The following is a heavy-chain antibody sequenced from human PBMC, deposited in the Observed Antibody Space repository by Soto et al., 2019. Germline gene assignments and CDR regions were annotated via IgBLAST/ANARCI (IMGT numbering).Heavy chain of an antibody. CDR3: ARESVGWFDP. V-gene: IGHV1-8*01. J-gene: IGHJ5*02. CDR1: GYAFTSYD. CDR2: MNPNSGNT. Sequence: QVQLVQSGAEVKRPGASVNVSCKASGYAFTSYDINWVRQASGQGLEWMGWMNPNSGNTGYAQKFQGRVTMTSNTSISTAYMELSSLRSEDTAVYYCARESVGWFDPWGQGTLVTVSS. D-gene: IGHD1-26*01.